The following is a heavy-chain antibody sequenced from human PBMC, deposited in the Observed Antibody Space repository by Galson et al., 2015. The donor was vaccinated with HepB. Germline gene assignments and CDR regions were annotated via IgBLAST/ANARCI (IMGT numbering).Heavy chain of an antibody. CDR2: ISWNSGSI. CDR1: GFTFDDYA. J-gene: IGHJ3*02. V-gene: IGHV3-9*01. Sequence: SLRLSCAASGFTFDDYAMHWVRQAPGKGLEWVSGISWNSGSIGYADSVKGRFTISRDNAKNSLYLQMNSLRAEDTALYYCATHRYYDSSGLDAFDIWGQGTMVTVSS. D-gene: IGHD3-22*01. CDR3: ATHRYYDSSGLDAFDI.